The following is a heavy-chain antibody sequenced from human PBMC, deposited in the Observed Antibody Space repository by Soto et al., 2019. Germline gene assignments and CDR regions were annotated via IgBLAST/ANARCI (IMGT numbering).Heavy chain of an antibody. D-gene: IGHD3-3*01. V-gene: IGHV4-59*12. CDR3: ARSKRITIFGVVILYGMDV. J-gene: IGHJ6*02. CDR2: INYSGST. CDR1: GGSISSYY. Sequence: SETLSLTXTVSGGSISSYYWSWIRQPPGKGLEWIGYINYSGSTNYNPSLKSRVTISVDTSKNQFSLKLSSVTAADTAVYYCARSKRITIFGVVILYGMDVWGQGTTVTVSS.